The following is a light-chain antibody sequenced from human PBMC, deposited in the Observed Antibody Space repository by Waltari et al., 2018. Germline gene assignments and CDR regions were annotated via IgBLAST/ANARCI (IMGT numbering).Light chain of an antibody. V-gene: IGLV2-8*01. J-gene: IGLJ3*02. Sequence: QSALTQPPSASGSPGQSVTISCTGTSSDVGGYDYVSWYQQHPGKAPKLMIYEVNKRPSGVPDRVSGSKSGKPASLTVSGLQAEDEADYYCSSYAGSTLMFGGGTKLTVL. CDR2: EVN. CDR1: SSDVGGYDY. CDR3: SSYAGSTLM.